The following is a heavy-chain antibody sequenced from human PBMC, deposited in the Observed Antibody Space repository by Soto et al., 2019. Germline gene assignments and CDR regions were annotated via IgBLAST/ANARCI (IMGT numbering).Heavy chain of an antibody. Sequence: GGSLRLSCAASGFTFSSYGMHWVRQAPGKGLEWVAVIWYDGSNKYYADSVKGRFTISRDNSKNTLYLQMNSLRAEDTAVCYCAREMTVDSSGWYTSDYWGQGTLVTVSS. D-gene: IGHD6-19*01. J-gene: IGHJ4*02. V-gene: IGHV3-33*01. CDR3: AREMTVDSSGWYTSDY. CDR2: IWYDGSNK. CDR1: GFTFSSYG.